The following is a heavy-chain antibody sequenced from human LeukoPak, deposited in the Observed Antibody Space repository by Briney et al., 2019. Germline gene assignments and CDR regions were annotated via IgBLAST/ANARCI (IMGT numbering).Heavy chain of an antibody. Sequence: GGSLRLSCAASGFTFSTYAMTWVRQAPGKGLERVSVISGSGGSTTYADSVKGRFTISRDNSENTLYLQMNSLRAEDTAVYYCARDLYTSSSGDVWGKGTTVTVSS. CDR3: ARDLYTSSSGDV. D-gene: IGHD2-2*02. CDR2: ISGSGGST. V-gene: IGHV3-23*01. J-gene: IGHJ6*04. CDR1: GFTFSTYA.